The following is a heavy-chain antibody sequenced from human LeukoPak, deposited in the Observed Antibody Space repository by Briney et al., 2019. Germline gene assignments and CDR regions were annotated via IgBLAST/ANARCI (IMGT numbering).Heavy chain of an antibody. V-gene: IGHV1-2*02. CDR3: AARGPDSSPGDY. Sequence: EASVTVSCKASGYTFTGYYMHWVRQAPGQGLEWMGWINPNSGGTNYAQKFQERVTITRDMSTSTAYMELRSLRSEDTAVYYCAARGPDSSPGDYWGQGTLVTVSS. CDR1: GYTFTGYY. CDR2: INPNSGGT. D-gene: IGHD6-19*01. J-gene: IGHJ4*02.